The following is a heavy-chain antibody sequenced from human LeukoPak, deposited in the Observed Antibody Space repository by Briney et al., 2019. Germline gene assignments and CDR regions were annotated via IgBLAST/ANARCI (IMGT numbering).Heavy chain of an antibody. CDR2: INPNSGGT. V-gene: IGHV1-2*02. J-gene: IGHJ4*02. CDR3: ARPGGYSSSWYQNYFDY. D-gene: IGHD6-13*01. CDR1: GYTFTGYY. Sequence: GASVKVSCKASGYTFTGYYMHWVRQAPGQGLEWMGWINPNSGGTNYAQKFQGRVTMTRDTSISTAYMELSRLRSDDTAVYYCARPGGYSSSWYQNYFDYWGQGTPVTVSS.